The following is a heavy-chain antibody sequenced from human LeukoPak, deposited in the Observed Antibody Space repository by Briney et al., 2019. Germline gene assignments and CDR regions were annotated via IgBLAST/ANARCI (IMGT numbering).Heavy chain of an antibody. CDR1: GFTFSNYG. CDR3: AFTSGGGKSDVFDI. CDR2: IRYDGSNK. V-gene: IGHV3-30*02. Sequence: PGGSPRLSCAASGFTFSNYGMHWVRQAAGKGLEGVAFIRYDGSNKYHADSVKGRFTISRDNSKNTLYLQMESLRAEDTAVYYCAFTSGGGKSDVFDIWGQGTMVTVSS. D-gene: IGHD1-1*01. J-gene: IGHJ3*02.